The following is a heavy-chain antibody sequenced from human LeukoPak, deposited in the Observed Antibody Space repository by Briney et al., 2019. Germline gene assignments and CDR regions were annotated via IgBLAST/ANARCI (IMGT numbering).Heavy chain of an antibody. CDR2: INHSGST. V-gene: IGHV4-34*01. CDR3: ARAESYYDILTGYSPRYYFDY. D-gene: IGHD3-9*01. Sequence: SETLSLTCAVYGGSFSGYYWSWIRQPPGKGLEWIGEINHSGSTNYNPSLKSRVTISVDTSKNQFSLKLSSVTAADTAVYYCARAESYYDILTGYSPRYYFDYWGQGTLVTVSS. J-gene: IGHJ4*02. CDR1: GGSFSGYY.